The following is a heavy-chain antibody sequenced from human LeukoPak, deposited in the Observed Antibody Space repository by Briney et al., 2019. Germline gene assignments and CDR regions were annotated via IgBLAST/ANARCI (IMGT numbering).Heavy chain of an antibody. CDR1: GYTFTSYG. CDR3: ARGDYGGGFDY. J-gene: IGHJ4*02. Sequence: GASVKGSCKASGYTFTSYGITWVRQAPGQGLEWMGWISSYNGDTKYAQEVQGRVTVTTDTSTSTAYMELRSLSLDDTAVYYCARGDYGGGFDYWGQGTLVTVSS. CDR2: ISSYNGDT. D-gene: IGHD4-23*01. V-gene: IGHV1-18*01.